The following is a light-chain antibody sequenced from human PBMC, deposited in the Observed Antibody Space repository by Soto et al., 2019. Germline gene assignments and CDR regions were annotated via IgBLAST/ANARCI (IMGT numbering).Light chain of an antibody. CDR2: QDD. Sequence: SYELTQPPSVSVSPGQTASITCSGDNLGDKYACWYQQKPGQSPVLVIYQDDKRPSGIPERFSGSNSGNTATLTISGTQAMDEADYYCQAWDSTTEDVVFGGGTKVTVL. CDR3: QAWDSTTEDVV. J-gene: IGLJ2*01. CDR1: NLGDKY. V-gene: IGLV3-1*01.